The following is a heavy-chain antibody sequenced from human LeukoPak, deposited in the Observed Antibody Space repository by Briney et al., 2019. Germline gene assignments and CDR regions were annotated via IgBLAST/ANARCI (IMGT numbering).Heavy chain of an antibody. J-gene: IGHJ2*01. Sequence: GGSLRLSCAASGFTFSSYSMNWVRQAPGKGLVWVSRINSDGSSTNYADSVKGRFTISRDNAKNTMYLQMNSLRAEDTAVYYCARGNGGSSYYWYFDLWGRGTLVTVSS. D-gene: IGHD6-13*01. CDR1: GFTFSSYS. CDR3: ARGNGGSSYYWYFDL. CDR2: INSDGSST. V-gene: IGHV3-74*01.